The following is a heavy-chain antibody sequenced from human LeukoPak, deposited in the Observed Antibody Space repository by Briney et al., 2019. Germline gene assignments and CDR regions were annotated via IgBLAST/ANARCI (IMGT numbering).Heavy chain of an antibody. CDR1: GFSVSGNL. J-gene: IGHJ6*03. Sequence: GGSLRLSCAASGFSVSGNLMSWVRQAPGKGLEWVSVIYSGGTTYYADSVRGRFTISRDNYKNTLYLQMNSLRAEDTAVYYCARDGYGNNYMDVWGKGTTVIVSS. V-gene: IGHV3-53*01. CDR3: ARDGYGNNYMDV. CDR2: IYSGGTT. D-gene: IGHD5-18*01.